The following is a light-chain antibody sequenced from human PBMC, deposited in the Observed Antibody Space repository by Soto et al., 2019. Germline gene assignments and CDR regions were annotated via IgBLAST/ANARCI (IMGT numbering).Light chain of an antibody. CDR1: QSVSSSY. V-gene: IGKV3-20*01. CDR2: GAS. J-gene: IGKJ2*01. CDR3: QQYGNSPPYT. Sequence: EIVLTQSPGTLSLSPGERATLSCRASQSVSSSYVVWYQQKPGQAPRLLIHGASNKATGIPDRFSGSGSGTDFTLTISRLEPEDFAVYYCQQYGNSPPYTFGQGTKLEIK.